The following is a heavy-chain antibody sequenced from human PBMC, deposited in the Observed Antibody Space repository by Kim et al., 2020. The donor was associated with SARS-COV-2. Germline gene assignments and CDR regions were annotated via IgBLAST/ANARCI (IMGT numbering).Heavy chain of an antibody. CDR3: AKASVAGYYFDY. CDR2: ISGSRGNT. CDR1: GFTFGTSA. V-gene: IGHV3-23*01. Sequence: GGSLRLSCAASGFTFGTSAMSWVRRAPGKGLEWVSAISGSRGNTFYADSGKGRFTISRDNSKNTLYLQMNSLRAEDTAVYYCAKASVAGYYFDYWGQGTLVTVSS. J-gene: IGHJ4*02. D-gene: IGHD6-19*01.